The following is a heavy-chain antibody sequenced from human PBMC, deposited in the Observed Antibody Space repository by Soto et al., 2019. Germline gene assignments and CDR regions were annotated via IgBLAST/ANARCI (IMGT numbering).Heavy chain of an antibody. CDR3: ARVGDGYNLYYFDY. CDR2: IYYSGST. J-gene: IGHJ4*02. V-gene: IGHV4-59*01. CDR1: GGSISSYY. Sequence: SETLSLTCTVSGGSISSYYWSWIRQPPGKGLEWIGYIYYSGSTNYNPSLKSRVTISVDTSKNQFSLKLSSVTAADTAVYYCARVGDGYNLYYFDYWGQGPLVTVSS. D-gene: IGHD1-1*01.